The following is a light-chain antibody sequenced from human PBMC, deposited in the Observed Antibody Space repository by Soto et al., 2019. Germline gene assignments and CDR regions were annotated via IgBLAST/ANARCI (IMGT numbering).Light chain of an antibody. CDR3: QQCHATPLT. V-gene: IGKV1-39*01. CDR2: GAK. J-gene: IGKJ5*01. CDR1: QAISNY. Sequence: IQMTHSPSFVSSSLLDIFTITVLASQAISNYLNWYQQKPGKAPNLLIFGAKTLQSGVPSRFSGSGYGTDFTLTITTLQPEDVGIYYCQQCHATPLTFGQGTRLEIK.